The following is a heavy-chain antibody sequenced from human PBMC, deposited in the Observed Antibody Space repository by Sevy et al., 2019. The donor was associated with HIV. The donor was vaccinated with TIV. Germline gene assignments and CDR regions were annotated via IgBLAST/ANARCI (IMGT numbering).Heavy chain of an antibody. Sequence: GGSLRLSCAASGFTFSGSAMHWVRQASGKGLEWVGRIRSKANSYATAYAASVKGRFTISRDDSKNTAYLQMNSLKTEDTAVYYCTRPGLRNWFDPWGQGTLVTVS. CDR2: IRSKANSYAT. J-gene: IGHJ5*02. CDR3: TRPGLRNWFDP. V-gene: IGHV3-73*01. D-gene: IGHD4-17*01. CDR1: GFTFSGSA.